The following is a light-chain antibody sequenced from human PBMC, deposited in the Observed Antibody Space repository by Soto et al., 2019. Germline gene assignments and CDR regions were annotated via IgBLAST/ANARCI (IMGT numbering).Light chain of an antibody. V-gene: IGKV3-20*01. CDR3: QQSDSSFYT. CDR1: QSVSSAY. J-gene: IGKJ2*01. CDR2: GAS. Sequence: EIVLTQSPGTLSLSPGERATLSCRASQSVSSAYLAWYQQIPGQAPRLLIYGASSRATGIPDRFSGSGSGTDFTLPISGLEPEDVAVYYCQQSDSSFYTFGQGTKLEI.